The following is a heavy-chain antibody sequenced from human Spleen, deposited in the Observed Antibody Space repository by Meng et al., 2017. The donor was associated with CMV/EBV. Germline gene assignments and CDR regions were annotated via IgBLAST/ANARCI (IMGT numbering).Heavy chain of an antibody. J-gene: IGHJ3*02. CDR3: AADRYCSSTSCSDAFDI. Sequence: ASVKVSCKASGYTFTGYYLHWVRQAPGQGLEWMGWINPNSGGTNYAQKFQGRVTMTRDRSISTAYMELSRLRSDDTAVYYCAADRYCSSTSCSDAFDIWGQGTMVTVSS. D-gene: IGHD2-2*01. CDR2: INPNSGGT. CDR1: GYTFTGYY. V-gene: IGHV1-2*02.